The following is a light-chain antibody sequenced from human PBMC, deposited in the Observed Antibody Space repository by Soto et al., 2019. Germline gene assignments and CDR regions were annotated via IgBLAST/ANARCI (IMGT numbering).Light chain of an antibody. CDR3: QQYSYFAT. CDR1: QSISSW. V-gene: IGKV1-5*03. J-gene: IGKJ1*01. CDR2: KAS. Sequence: DIQMTQSPSTLSASVGDRVTITCRASQSISSWLTWYQQKAAQDPKLLIYKASIVESGAPSRFSGSVSGTKFTHTVSSLQPDDSAPYYYQQYSYFATCEQGTRMEVK.